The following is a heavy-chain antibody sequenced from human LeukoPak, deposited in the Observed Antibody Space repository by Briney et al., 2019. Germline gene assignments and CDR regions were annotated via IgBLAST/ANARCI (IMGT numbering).Heavy chain of an antibody. CDR2: VNPNGGGT. V-gene: IGHV1-2*04. Sequence: ASVKVSCRTSGYTFAAYYIHWVRQAPGQGLEWMRWVNPNGGGTNYAQKFKDWLTMTRDTSISTAYMELSSLESDDTAVYFCAREGVGGAYAMDVWGQGTTVTVSS. CDR1: GYTFAAYY. CDR3: AREGVGGAYAMDV. J-gene: IGHJ6*02. D-gene: IGHD2-21*01.